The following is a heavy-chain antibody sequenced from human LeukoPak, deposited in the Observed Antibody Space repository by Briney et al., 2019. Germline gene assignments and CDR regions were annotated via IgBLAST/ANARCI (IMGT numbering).Heavy chain of an antibody. Sequence: AAVKVSYKHSGYTFINYGMNGVRQAPGKGGERMGWISSYTVNKTSAQKFQGRVTLTTDTSTNTVSLELRRLTFDDTAVYYCARGHHDIGTTGTFDVWGQGTRVIVSS. CDR3: ARGHHDIGTTGTFDV. CDR1: GYTFINYG. V-gene: IGHV1-18*01. J-gene: IGHJ3*01. D-gene: IGHD1/OR15-1a*01. CDR2: ISSYTVNK.